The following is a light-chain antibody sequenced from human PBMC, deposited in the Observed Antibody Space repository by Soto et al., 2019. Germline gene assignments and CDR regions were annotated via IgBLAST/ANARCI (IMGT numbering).Light chain of an antibody. V-gene: IGKV3-20*01. CDR2: SAS. CDR1: QSVSSN. J-gene: IGKJ5*01. CDR3: QQYGSSPRIT. Sequence: IVMTQSPATLSVSPGERATLSCRASQSVSSNLAWYQQKPGQAPRLLIYSASSRATGIPDRFSGSGSGTDFTLTISRLEPEDFAVYYCQQYGSSPRITFGQGTRLEI.